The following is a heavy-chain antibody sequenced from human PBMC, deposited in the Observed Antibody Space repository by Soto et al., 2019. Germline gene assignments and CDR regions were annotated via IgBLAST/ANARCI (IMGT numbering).Heavy chain of an antibody. CDR2: ISPGSRYP. J-gene: IGHJ5*02. D-gene: IGHD2-15*01. CDR1: GLTFGDSY. Sequence: LRLSCAGVGLTFGDSYMSWIRQAPGKGLEWLSYISPGSRYPAYADSVKGRFTISRDNAKRSLYLQMMSLTAEDTAIYYCVRGGGGGLFDPWGQGTMVTVSS. CDR3: VRGGGGGLFDP. V-gene: IGHV3-11*06.